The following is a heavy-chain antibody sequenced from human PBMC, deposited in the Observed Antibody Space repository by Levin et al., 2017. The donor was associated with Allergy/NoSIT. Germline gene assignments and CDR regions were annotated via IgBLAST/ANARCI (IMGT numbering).Heavy chain of an antibody. J-gene: IGHJ5*02. CDR1: GFTFSTYS. Sequence: PGGSLRLSCAASGFTFSTYSMNWVRQAPGKGLEWVSYISSTSSIIYYADSVKGRFTISRDNAKNSLFLQMNSLRAEDTALYYCARGPGTTGTWRAGWFDPWGQGTLVTVSS. V-gene: IGHV3-48*01. CDR3: ARGPGTTGTWRAGWFDP. CDR2: ISSTSSII. D-gene: IGHD1-1*01.